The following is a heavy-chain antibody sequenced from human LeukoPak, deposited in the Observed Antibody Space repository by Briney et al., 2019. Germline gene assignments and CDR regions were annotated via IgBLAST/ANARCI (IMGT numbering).Heavy chain of an antibody. CDR1: GFPFSSYW. Sequence: PGGSLRLSCEPSGFPFSSYWMLWVRQATGKRLVWVSRISGDGTIKTYADFVRGRFTISRDNTKNILYLQMNSLKVEDTAIYFCSRSQFDYWGQGVLVTVSS. V-gene: IGHV3-74*03. CDR3: SRSQFDY. J-gene: IGHJ4*02. CDR2: ISGDGTIK.